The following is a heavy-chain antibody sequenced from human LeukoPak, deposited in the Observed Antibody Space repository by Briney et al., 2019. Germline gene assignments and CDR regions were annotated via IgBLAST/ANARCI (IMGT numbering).Heavy chain of an antibody. CDR2: IYYSGST. CDR3: ARQEQQLIYNWFDP. Sequence: SETLSLACTVSAGSISGYYWGWIRQPPAKGLEWIGYIYYSGSTNYNPSLKSRVTISVDTSKNQFSLKLSSVTAADTAVYYCARQEQQLIYNWFDPWGQGTLVTVSS. D-gene: IGHD6-13*01. CDR1: AGSISGYY. J-gene: IGHJ5*02. V-gene: IGHV4-59*01.